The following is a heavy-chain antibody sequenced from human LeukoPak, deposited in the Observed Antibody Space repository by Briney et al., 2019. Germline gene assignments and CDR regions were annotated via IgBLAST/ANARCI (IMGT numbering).Heavy chain of an antibody. CDR2: IIPILGIA. D-gene: IGHD6-19*01. CDR3: ARGGEGIFAVAALNWFDP. Sequence: ASVKVSCKASGGTFSSYAISWVRQAPGQGHEWMGRIIPILGIANYAQKFQGRVTITADKSTSTAYMELSSLRSEDMAVYYCARGGEGIFAVAALNWFDPWGQGTLVTVSS. J-gene: IGHJ5*02. CDR1: GGTFSSYA. V-gene: IGHV1-69*04.